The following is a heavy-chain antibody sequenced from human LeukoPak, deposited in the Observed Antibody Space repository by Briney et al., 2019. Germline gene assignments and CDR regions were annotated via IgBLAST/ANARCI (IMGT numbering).Heavy chain of an antibody. V-gene: IGHV3-74*01. CDR2: IDPNGRYT. D-gene: IGHD6-19*01. J-gene: IGHJ6*02. Sequence: GGSLRLSCAASGFTFSNHYMHWVRQAPGKGLVWVSRIDPNGRYTTYADSVKGRFTISRDNAKNTLYLQMNTLRAEHTALYYCVRGSTDWNGMDVWGQGTTVTVSS. CDR3: VRGSTDWNGMDV. CDR1: GFTFSNHY.